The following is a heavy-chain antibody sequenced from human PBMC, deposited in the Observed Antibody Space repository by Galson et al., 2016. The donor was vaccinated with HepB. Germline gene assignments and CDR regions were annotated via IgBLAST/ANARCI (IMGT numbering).Heavy chain of an antibody. CDR2: ISYDGRNK. J-gene: IGHJ4*02. Sequence: SLRLSCAASGFTLSSHAMHWVRQAPGKGLEWVAVISYDGRNKYYADSVKGRFTISRDNSKNTLYLQMNSLRPEDTAVYYRARDSGGGVYYSGSGNKFDCWGQGTLVTVSS. CDR1: GFTLSSHA. V-gene: IGHV3-30*04. D-gene: IGHD3-10*01. CDR3: ARDSGGGVYYSGSGNKFDC.